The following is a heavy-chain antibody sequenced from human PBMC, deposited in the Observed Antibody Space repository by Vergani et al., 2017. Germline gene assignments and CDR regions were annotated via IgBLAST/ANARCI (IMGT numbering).Heavy chain of an antibody. CDR3: AKDRGDCTNGVCLEYYFDY. CDR2: IRYDGSNK. D-gene: IGHD2-8*01. V-gene: IGHV3-30*02. CDR1: GFTFSSYG. Sequence: QVQLVESGGGVVQPGGSLRLSCAASGFTFSSYGMNWVRQAPGKGLEWVAFIRYDGSNKYYADSVKGRFTISRYNSKNTLYLQMNSLRAEDTAVYYCAKDRGDCTNGVCLEYYFDYWGQGTLVTVSS. J-gene: IGHJ4*02.